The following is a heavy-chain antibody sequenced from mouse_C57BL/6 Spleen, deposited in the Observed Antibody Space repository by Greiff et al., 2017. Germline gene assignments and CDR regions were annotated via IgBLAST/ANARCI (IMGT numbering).Heavy chain of an antibody. CDR2: IYPGDGDT. CDR1: GYAFSSSW. D-gene: IGHD1-1*01. Sequence: VQLQQSGPELVKPGASVKISCKASGYAFSSSWMNWVKQRPGKGLEWIGRIYPGDGDTNYNGKFKGKATLTADKSSSTAYMQLSSLTSEDSAVYFCARDYGSSYYFDDWGQGTTLTVSS. CDR3: ARDYGSSYYFDD. J-gene: IGHJ2*01. V-gene: IGHV1-82*01.